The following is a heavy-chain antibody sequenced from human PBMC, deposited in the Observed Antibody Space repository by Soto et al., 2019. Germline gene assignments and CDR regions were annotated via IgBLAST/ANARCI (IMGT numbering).Heavy chain of an antibody. CDR2: ISCCGGST. D-gene: IGHD6-19*01. J-gene: IGHJ4*02. CDR1: GFTFSNYA. Sequence: EVQLLESGGGLVQPGGSLRLSCAASGFTFSNYAMSWVRQAPGKGLEWVSGISCCGGSTSYADSVKGRFSIARDDSKNTLSLQMNSLRVEDTAQDYCAKADGEHWLGPHLDNWGQGTLVTVS. V-gene: IGHV3-23*01. CDR3: AKADGEHWLGPHLDN.